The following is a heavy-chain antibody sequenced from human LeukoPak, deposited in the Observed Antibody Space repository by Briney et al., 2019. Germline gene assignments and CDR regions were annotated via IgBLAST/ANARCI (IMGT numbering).Heavy chain of an antibody. CDR3: AGGIVATIYNY. CDR1: GFTFSDYY. Sequence: GGSLRLSCAASGFTFSDYYMSWIRQAPGKGLGWVSYISSSSSYTNYADSVKGRFTISRDNAKNSLYLQMNSLRAEDTAVYYCAGGIVATIYNYWGQGTLVTVSS. V-gene: IGHV3-11*06. D-gene: IGHD5-12*01. J-gene: IGHJ4*02. CDR2: ISSSSSYT.